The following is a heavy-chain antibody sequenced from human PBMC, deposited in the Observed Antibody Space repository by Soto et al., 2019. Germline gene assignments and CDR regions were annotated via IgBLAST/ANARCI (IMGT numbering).Heavy chain of an antibody. Sequence: ASVKVSCKASGYTFTSYAMHWVRQAPGQRLEWMGWINAGNGNTKYSQKFQGRVTITRDTSASTAYMELSSLRSEDTAVYYCARDRPYYDYFWGSCRDYYYYGMDVLGQGTTDTVSS. CDR3: ARDRPYYDYFWGSCRDYYYYGMDV. CDR1: GYTFTSYA. J-gene: IGHJ6*02. V-gene: IGHV1-3*01. CDR2: INAGNGNT. D-gene: IGHD3-16*02.